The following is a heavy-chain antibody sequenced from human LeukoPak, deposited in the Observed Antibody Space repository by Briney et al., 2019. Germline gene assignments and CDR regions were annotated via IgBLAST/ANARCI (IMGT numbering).Heavy chain of an antibody. J-gene: IGHJ4*02. V-gene: IGHV3-48*03. CDR2: ISSSGSTR. CDR3: ARDTLYYYGSGSYYRNRNNNILDY. Sequence: GGSLRLSCAASGFTFSTYEMNWVRQAPGKGLEWVSYISSSGSTRYYADSVKGRFTISRDNAKNSLYLQMNSLRAEDTAVYYCARDTLYYYGSGSYYRNRNNNILDYWGQGTLVTVSS. CDR1: GFTFSTYE. D-gene: IGHD3-10*01.